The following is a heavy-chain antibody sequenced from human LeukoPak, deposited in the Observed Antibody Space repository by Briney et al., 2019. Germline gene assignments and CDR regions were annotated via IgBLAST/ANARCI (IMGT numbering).Heavy chain of an antibody. CDR1: GYTFTGYY. V-gene: IGHV1-2*02. D-gene: IGHD3-9*01. CDR3: ARVLNGLRYFDWLLYGGMDV. Sequence: ASVKVSCKASGYTFTGYYMHWVRQAPGQGLEWMGWINPNSGGTNYAQKFQGRVTMTRDTSISTAYIELSRLRSDDTAVYYCARVLNGLRYFDWLLYGGMDVWGQGTTVTVSS. CDR2: INPNSGGT. J-gene: IGHJ6*02.